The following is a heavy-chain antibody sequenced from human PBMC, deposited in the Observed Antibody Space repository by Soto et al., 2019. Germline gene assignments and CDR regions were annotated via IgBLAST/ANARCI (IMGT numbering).Heavy chain of an antibody. V-gene: IGHV4-59*01. CDR1: GGSISSYY. J-gene: IGHJ4*02. D-gene: IGHD6-19*01. Sequence: SETLSLTCTVSGGSISSYYWSWIRQPPGKGLEWIGYIYYTGSTNYNPSLKSRVTISVDTSKNQFSLKLSSVTAADTAVYYCASTAHSSGWYSGGFDYWGQGTLVTVSS. CDR2: IYYTGST. CDR3: ASTAHSSGWYSGGFDY.